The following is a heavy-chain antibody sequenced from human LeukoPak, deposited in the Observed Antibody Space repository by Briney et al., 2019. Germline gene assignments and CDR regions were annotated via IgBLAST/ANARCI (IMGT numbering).Heavy chain of an antibody. CDR3: ARVAPMYSSSLYYLDY. Sequence: GGSLRLSCATSGFTFSRFWMTWVRQAPGKGLEWVANMNQDGSENYYVDSVKGRFTISRDNAKNSLYLQMNSLRAEDTAVYYCARVAPMYSSSLYYLDYWGQGTLVTVSS. D-gene: IGHD6-13*01. CDR2: MNQDGSEN. J-gene: IGHJ4*02. V-gene: IGHV3-7*02. CDR1: GFTFSRFW.